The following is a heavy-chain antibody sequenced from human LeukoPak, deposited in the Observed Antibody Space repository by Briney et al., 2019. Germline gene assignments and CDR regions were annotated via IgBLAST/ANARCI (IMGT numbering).Heavy chain of an antibody. CDR1: AFTFSNFW. CDR3: ARGGIAMGIDY. V-gene: IGHV3-74*03. J-gene: IGHJ4*02. Sequence: SGGSLRLSCAASAFTFSNFWIHWVRQAPGKGLVWVSYINNDGSSATYADSVKGRFTISRDNTKNTLYLQMNSLRAEDTAVYYCARGGIAMGIDYWGQGTLVTVSS. CDR2: INNDGSSA. D-gene: IGHD6-19*01.